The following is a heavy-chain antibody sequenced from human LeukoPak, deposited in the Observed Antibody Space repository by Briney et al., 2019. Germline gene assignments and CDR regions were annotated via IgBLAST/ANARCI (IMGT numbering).Heavy chain of an antibody. D-gene: IGHD3-22*01. V-gene: IGHV3-48*04. CDR1: GFTFSSYS. Sequence: GGSLRLSCAASGFTFSSYSMNWVRQAPGKGLEWVPYISSSSRTIYYADSVKGRFTISRDNAKNSLYLQMNSLRAEDTAVYYCVRDMNYYDSSGYYQLRPFDYWGQGTLVSVSS. CDR2: ISSSSRTI. J-gene: IGHJ4*02. CDR3: VRDMNYYDSSGYYQLRPFDY.